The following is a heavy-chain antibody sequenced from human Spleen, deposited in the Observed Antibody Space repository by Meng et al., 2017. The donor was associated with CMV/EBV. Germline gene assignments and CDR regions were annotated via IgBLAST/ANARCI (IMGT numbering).Heavy chain of an antibody. CDR1: GYTFASYD. J-gene: IGHJ4*02. V-gene: IGHV1-8*01. Sequence: ASVKVSCKAFGYTFASYDIYWVRQAAGQGLEWMGWLNPNSGDTGYAQKFQGRVTITRNTSISTAYMELSSLRSEDTAIYYCARDGEPFDYWGQGTLVTVSS. D-gene: IGHD1-26*01. CDR3: ARDGEPFDY. CDR2: LNPNSGDT.